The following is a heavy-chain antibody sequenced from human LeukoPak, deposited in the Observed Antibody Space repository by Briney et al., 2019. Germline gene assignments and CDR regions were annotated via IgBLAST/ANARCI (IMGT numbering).Heavy chain of an antibody. CDR1: GYSFTSYW. Sequence: GESLKISCKGSGYSFTSYWIGWVRQMPGKALEWMGIIYPGDSDTRYSPSFQGQVTISADKSISTAYLQWSSLKASDTAMYYCARHGTDYGSGSYTYYYYYMDVWGKGTTVTVSS. J-gene: IGHJ6*03. D-gene: IGHD3-10*01. CDR3: ARHGTDYGSGSYTYYYYYMDV. V-gene: IGHV5-51*01. CDR2: IYPGDSDT.